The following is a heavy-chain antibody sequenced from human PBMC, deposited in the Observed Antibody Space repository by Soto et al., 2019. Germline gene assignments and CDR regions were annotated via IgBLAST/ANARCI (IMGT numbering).Heavy chain of an antibody. CDR2: INGDESRR. Sequence: GGSLRLSCAASGFTFSTYWMHWVRQAPGKGLVWVSRINGDESRRNYADSVEGRFTISRDNAKNTVYLQMNSLRDEDTAVYYYYPGGQERFYMDVWGKGTTVTVSS. CDR1: GFTFSTYW. CDR3: YPGGQERFYMDV. D-gene: IGHD1-26*01. J-gene: IGHJ6*03. V-gene: IGHV3-74*01.